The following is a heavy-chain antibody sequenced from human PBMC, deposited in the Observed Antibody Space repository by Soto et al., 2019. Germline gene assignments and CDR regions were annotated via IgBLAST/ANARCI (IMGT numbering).Heavy chain of an antibody. J-gene: IGHJ4*02. CDR3: AREPIVVVIAATIYFDY. D-gene: IGHD2-15*01. V-gene: IGHV4-59*12. CDR1: GGSISSYY. CDR2: IYYSGST. Sequence: SETLSLTCTVSGGSISSYYWSWIRQPPGKGLEWIGYIYYSGSTNYNPSLKSRVTISVDTSKNQFSLKLSSVTAADTAVYYCAREPIVVVIAATIYFDYWGQGTLVTVSS.